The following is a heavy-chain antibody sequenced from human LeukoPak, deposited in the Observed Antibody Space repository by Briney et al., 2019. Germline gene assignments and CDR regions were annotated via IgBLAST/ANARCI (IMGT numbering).Heavy chain of an antibody. D-gene: IGHD2-8*01. J-gene: IGHJ4*02. Sequence: ASVNVSCKASRYTFNNYFISWVRQAPGRGLEWVGWISPHSHTTHYAEKVQGRVTMTTDTSTTTVYTELRSLRSDDTAVYFCARGQSMYYWGQGTPVTVSS. CDR1: RYTFNNYF. CDR2: ISPHSHTT. CDR3: ARGQSMYY. V-gene: IGHV1-18*01.